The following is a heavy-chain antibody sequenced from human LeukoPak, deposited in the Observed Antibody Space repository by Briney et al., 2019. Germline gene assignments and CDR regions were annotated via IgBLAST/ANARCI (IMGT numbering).Heavy chain of an antibody. CDR1: AASISNYY. CDR2: IFTSGST. J-gene: IGHJ4*02. Sequence: PSETLSLTCAVSAASISNYYWSWIRQAPGKGLEWIGHIFTSGSTNYNPSLKSRVAISLDTSKNRFTQNLNFVTGADTAVYSCAYPRSGYRNTFDYWGQGALVTVSS. V-gene: IGHV4-4*09. D-gene: IGHD3-22*01. CDR3: AYPRSGYRNTFDY.